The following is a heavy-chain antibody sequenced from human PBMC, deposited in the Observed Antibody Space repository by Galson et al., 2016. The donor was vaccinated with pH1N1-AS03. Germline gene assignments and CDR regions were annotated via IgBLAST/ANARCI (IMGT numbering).Heavy chain of an antibody. CDR1: GVSVTSSGVG. D-gene: IGHD2/OR15-2a*01. J-gene: IGHJ3*02. CDR3: ALPNSGGNAFEI. V-gene: IGHV2-5*02. CDR2: VYWVETR. Sequence: PALVKPTQTLTLNCSVSGVSVTSSGVGVGWFRQPPGKALEWLALVYWVETRRYSPPLKNRLTITKDSSKNQVVLTVTSVDPMDIATYFCALPNSGGNAFEIWGPGTMVTVSS.